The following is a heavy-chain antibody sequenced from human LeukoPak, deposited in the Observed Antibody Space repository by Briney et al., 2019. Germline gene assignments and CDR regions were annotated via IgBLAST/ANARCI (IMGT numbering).Heavy chain of an antibody. CDR3: VTEVSGSFPT. CDR1: GFTFSSYE. V-gene: IGHV3-23*01. D-gene: IGHD1-26*01. Sequence: PGGSLRLSCAASGFTFSSYEMNWVRQAPGKGLEWVSIISGSGDNTYYTDSVKGRFTISRDNSKNTLFLQMNSLRAEDTAVYYCVTEVSGSFPTWGQGTLVTVSS. J-gene: IGHJ4*02. CDR2: ISGSGDNT.